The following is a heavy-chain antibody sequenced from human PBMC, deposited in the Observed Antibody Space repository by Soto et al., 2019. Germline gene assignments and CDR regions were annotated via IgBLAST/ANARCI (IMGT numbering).Heavy chain of an antibody. D-gene: IGHD4-4*01. CDR1: GGSISSYY. CDR2: IYYSGST. J-gene: IGHJ6*02. Sequence: SETLSLTCTVSGGSISSYYWSWIRQPPGKGLEWIGYIYYSGSTNYNPSLKSRVSISVDMSKNQFSLKLSSVTAADTAVYYCARETHDYSHRGGMDVWGQGTTVTVSS. CDR3: ARETHDYSHRGGMDV. V-gene: IGHV4-59*01.